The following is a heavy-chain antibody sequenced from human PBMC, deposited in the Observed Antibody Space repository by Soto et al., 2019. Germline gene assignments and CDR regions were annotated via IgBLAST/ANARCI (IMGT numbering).Heavy chain of an antibody. J-gene: IGHJ6*02. D-gene: IGHD6-19*01. CDR3: ARDKVNIGVDGTHYFYGMDV. Sequence: QVQLQESGPGLVKPSETLSLTCTVSGGSISSYYWSWIRQPPGKGLEWIGYVYYSGSTRDNPSLKSRVTRSVDTSKNQFPLKLSSVTAADTAVYYCARDKVNIGVDGTHYFYGMDVWGQGTTVTVSS. CDR2: VYYSGST. V-gene: IGHV4-59*01. CDR1: GGSISSYY.